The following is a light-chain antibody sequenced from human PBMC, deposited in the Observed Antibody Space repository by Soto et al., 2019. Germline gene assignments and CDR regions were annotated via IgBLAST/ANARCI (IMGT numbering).Light chain of an antibody. V-gene: IGKV1-5*01. CDR2: HAY. CDR3: QQYNSYSKP. CDR1: QSISSW. J-gene: IGKJ1*01. Sequence: DIQMTQSPSTLSASVGDRVTLTCRASQSISSWLAWYQQKPGKAPKLLIYHAYSLESGVPSRFSGSESGTEFTLTINSLQPDDFATYYCQQYNSYSKPFGQGS.